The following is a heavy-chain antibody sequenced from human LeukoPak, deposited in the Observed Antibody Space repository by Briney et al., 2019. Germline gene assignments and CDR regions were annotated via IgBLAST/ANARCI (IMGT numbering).Heavy chain of an antibody. D-gene: IGHD5-18*01. CDR3: ARSGYSYGLRY. V-gene: IGHV4-38-2*02. CDR1: GYSISSGYY. CDR2: MFHSGST. J-gene: IGHJ4*02. Sequence: SETLSLTCTVSGYSISSGYYWGWIRQPPGKGLEWIGSMFHSGSTYYNPSLKSRVTMSVDTSKNQFSLKLSSVTAADTAVYYCARSGYSYGLRYWGQGTLVTVSS.